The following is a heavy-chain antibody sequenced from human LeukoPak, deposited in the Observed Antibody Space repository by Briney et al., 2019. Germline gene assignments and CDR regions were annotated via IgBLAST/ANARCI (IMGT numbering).Heavy chain of an antibody. V-gene: IGHV4-59*01. J-gene: IGHJ4*02. CDR1: GGSISSYY. D-gene: IGHD6-13*01. CDR2: IYYSGST. CDR3: ARVTGYVMEDYFDY. Sequence: SETLSLTCAVSGGSISSYYWSWIRQPPGKGLEWVGYIYYSGSTNYNPSLKSRVTISVDTSKNQFSLRLSSVTAADTAVYYCARVTGYVMEDYFDYWGQGTLVTVSS.